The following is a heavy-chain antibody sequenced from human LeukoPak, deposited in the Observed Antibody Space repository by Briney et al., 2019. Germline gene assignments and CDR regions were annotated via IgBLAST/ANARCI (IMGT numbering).Heavy chain of an antibody. V-gene: IGHV3-11*04. CDR2: ISSSGSTI. CDR3: ARDSSGWYHWFDP. D-gene: IGHD6-19*01. Sequence: PGGSLRLSCAASGFTFSDYYMNWIRRAPGKGLEWVSYISSSGSTIYYADSVKGRFTISRDNARNSLYLQMNSLRAEDTAVYYCARDSSGWYHWFDPWGQGTLVTVSS. CDR1: GFTFSDYY. J-gene: IGHJ5*02.